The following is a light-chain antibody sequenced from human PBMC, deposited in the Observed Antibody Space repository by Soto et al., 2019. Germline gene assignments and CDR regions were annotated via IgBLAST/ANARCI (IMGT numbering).Light chain of an antibody. CDR2: GAS. J-gene: IGKJ1*01. Sequence: EIVLTQSPGTLSLSPGERATLSCRASQSVSSNLAWYQQKPGQAPRLLIYGASTRATGIPARFSGSGSVTEFTLTISSLQSEDFAVYYCQQYNNWPPWTFGQGTKVDIK. CDR3: QQYNNWPPWT. CDR1: QSVSSN. V-gene: IGKV3-15*01.